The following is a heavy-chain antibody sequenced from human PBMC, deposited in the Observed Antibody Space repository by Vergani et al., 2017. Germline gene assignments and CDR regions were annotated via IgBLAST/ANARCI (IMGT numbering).Heavy chain of an antibody. CDR3: ASKRGACRAAYCHAYDF. J-gene: IGHJ4*02. V-gene: IGHV4-39*01. D-gene: IGHD2-15*01. Sequence: QVQLQESGPGLVKPSETLSLTCTVSGDSVISTDYHWGWIRQPPGKGLEWIGSMDYSGSTSSNPSLESRISISFETPKNQFSLRLTSVTAADTAVYYCASKRGACRAAYCHAYDFWGPGTLVGVSS. CDR1: GDSVISTDYH. CDR2: MDYSGST.